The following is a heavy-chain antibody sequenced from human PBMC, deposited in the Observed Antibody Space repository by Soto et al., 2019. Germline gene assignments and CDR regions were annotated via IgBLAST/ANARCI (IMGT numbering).Heavy chain of an antibody. CDR3: ARELVETATIDY. Sequence: PGGSLRLSCAVSGFTFISYSMNWVRQAPGKGLEWVSAISSSSAYIYYGDPVKGRFTISRDNAKNSLYLQMNSLRGEDTAVYYCARELVETATIDYWGQGTLVTVSS. J-gene: IGHJ4*02. V-gene: IGHV3-21*01. CDR2: ISSSSAYI. CDR1: GFTFISYS. D-gene: IGHD6-25*01.